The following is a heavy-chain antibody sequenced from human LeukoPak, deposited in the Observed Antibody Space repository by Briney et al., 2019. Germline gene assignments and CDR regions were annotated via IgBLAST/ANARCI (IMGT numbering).Heavy chain of an antibody. CDR1: GFTFSSYA. CDR3: AKVRRGGDFWFRALDY. D-gene: IGHD3-3*01. V-gene: IGHV3-23*01. Sequence: QTGGSLRLSCAASGFTFSSYAMSWVRQAPGKGLEWVSAISGSGGSTYYADSVKGRFTISRDNSKNTLYLQMNSLRAEDTAVYYCAKVRRGGDFWFRALDYWGQGTLVTVSS. J-gene: IGHJ4*02. CDR2: ISGSGGST.